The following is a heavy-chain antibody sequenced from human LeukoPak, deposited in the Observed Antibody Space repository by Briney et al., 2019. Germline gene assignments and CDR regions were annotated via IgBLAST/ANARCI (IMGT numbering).Heavy chain of an antibody. CDR1: GFTLSAYW. Sequence: PGGSLRLSCAVSGFTLSAYWMTWVRQAPGKGLEWVANIKQDGSEKYYVDSVKGRFTISRDNAKNSLYLQMNSLRAEDTAVYYCARQMATRLYYFDYWGQGTLVTVSS. J-gene: IGHJ4*02. CDR3: ARQMATRLYYFDY. D-gene: IGHD5-24*01. CDR2: IKQDGSEK. V-gene: IGHV3-7*03.